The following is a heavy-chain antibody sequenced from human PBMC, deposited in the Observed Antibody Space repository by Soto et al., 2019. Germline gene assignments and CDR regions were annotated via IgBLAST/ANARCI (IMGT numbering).Heavy chain of an antibody. CDR2: ISTYNGNT. D-gene: IGHD3-16*01. CDR1: GYIFTSYG. Sequence: ASVKVSCKASGYIFTSYGINWVRQAPGQGLEWMGWISTYNGNTNYAQRLQGRVTMTTDTSTSTAYMGLTSLSSEDTALYNCARGGIITPDYWGQGPLVTVS. CDR3: ARGGIITPDY. V-gene: IGHV1-18*01. J-gene: IGHJ4*02.